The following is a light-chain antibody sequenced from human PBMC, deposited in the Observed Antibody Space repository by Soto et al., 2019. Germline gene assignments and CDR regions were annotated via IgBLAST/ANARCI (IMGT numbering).Light chain of an antibody. J-gene: IGLJ1*01. CDR3: CFFGGNSYV. V-gene: IGLV2-14*01. CDR2: ELT. CDR1: SSDVAIYNH. Sequence: QSALTQPASVSGSRGQSITISCTGTSSDVAIYNHVSWYQHHPGKAPKLIIYELTNRPSGVPDRFSGSRSGSTASLTISGLQAEDAADYYSCFFGGNSYVFGTGTKLTVL.